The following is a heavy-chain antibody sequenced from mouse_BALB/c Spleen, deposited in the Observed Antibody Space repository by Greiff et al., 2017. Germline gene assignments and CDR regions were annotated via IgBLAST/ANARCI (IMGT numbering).Heavy chain of an antibody. CDR1: GFTFTDYY. CDR3: ARDIGGNSYAMDY. J-gene: IGHJ4*01. V-gene: IGHV7-3*02. CDR2: IRNKANGYTT. Sequence: EVMLVESGGGLVQPGGSLRLSCATSGFTFTDYYMSWVRQPPGKALEWLGFIRNKANGYTTEYSASVKGRFTISRDNSQSILYLQMNTLRAEDSATYDCARDIGGNSYAMDYWGQGTSVTVSS. D-gene: IGHD2-1*01.